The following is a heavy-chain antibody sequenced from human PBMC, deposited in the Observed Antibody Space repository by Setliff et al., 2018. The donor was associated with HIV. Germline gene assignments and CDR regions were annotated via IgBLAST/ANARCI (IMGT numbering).Heavy chain of an antibody. V-gene: IGHV1-69*02. Sequence: GASVKVSCKASGGTFSSYTISWVRQAPGQGLEWMGRIIPILGIANYAQKFQGRVTITADTSTDTAYMELSSLRSEDTAVYYCATPLSHDSSGREPFDYWGQGTLVTVSS. CDR3: ATPLSHDSSGREPFDY. CDR2: IIPILGIA. J-gene: IGHJ4*02. CDR1: GGTFSSYT. D-gene: IGHD3-22*01.